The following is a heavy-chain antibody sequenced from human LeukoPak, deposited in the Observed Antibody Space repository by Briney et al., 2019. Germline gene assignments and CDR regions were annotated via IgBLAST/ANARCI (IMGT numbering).Heavy chain of an antibody. CDR2: LTQDGSAK. V-gene: IGHV3-7*03. J-gene: IGHJ3*02. CDR3: AKAAAGIDAFDI. CDR1: GFIFSHSY. Sequence: GGSLRLSCAGSGFIFSHSYMTWVRQAPGEGLEWVATLTQDGSAKYYVDSVKGRFTISRDNAKNSLYLQMNSLRAEDMALYYCAKAAAGIDAFDIWGQGTMVTVSS. D-gene: IGHD6-13*01.